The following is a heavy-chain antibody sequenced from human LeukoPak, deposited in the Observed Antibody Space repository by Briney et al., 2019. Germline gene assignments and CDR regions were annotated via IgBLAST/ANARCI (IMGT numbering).Heavy chain of an antibody. CDR1: GFTFSSYA. J-gene: IGHJ4*02. Sequence: PGGSLRLSCAASGFTFSSYAMSWVRQAPGQGLEWVSAISGSGGSTYYADSVKGRFTISRDNSKNTLYLQMNSLRAEDTAVYYCAKWSCRGVRFIVRIAESSRPLGYWGQGTLVTVSS. CDR2: ISGSGGST. D-gene: IGHD2-8*01. CDR3: AKWSCRGVRFIVRIAESSRPLGY. V-gene: IGHV3-23*01.